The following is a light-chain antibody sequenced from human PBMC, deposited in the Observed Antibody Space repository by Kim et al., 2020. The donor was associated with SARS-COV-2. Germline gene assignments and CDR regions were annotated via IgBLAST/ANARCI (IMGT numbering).Light chain of an antibody. CDR2: DAS. CDR3: QQRANWPIT. J-gene: IGKJ5*01. V-gene: IGKV3-11*01. CDR1: QSVSSN. Sequence: PGERPTLSCSASQSVSSNLAWYQQKPGQAPSLLIYDASNRATGIPARFSGSGSGTDFTLTISSLEPEDFAVYYCQQRANWPITFGQGTRLEIK.